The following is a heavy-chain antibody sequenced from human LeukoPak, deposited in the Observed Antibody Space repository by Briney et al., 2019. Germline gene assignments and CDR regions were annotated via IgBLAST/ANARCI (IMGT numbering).Heavy chain of an antibody. CDR2: IKEDGRQA. CDR3: AREWYDYGGDSGGY. CDR1: GSTFNGHW. D-gene: IGHD4-23*01. V-gene: IGHV3-7*01. J-gene: IGHJ4*02. Sequence: GGSLRLSCAASGSTFNGHWLTWVRQAPGKGLEWVASIKEDGRQAHYVDSVKGRFTISRDNTKNSLYLQMNSLRIEDTAVYYCAREWYDYGGDSGGYWGQGTLVTVSS.